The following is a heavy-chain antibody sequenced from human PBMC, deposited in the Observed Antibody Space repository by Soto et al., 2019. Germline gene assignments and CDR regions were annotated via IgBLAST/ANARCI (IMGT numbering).Heavy chain of an antibody. Sequence: SMRLSCAASEFTFSRYAMHWVRQAPGKGLEWVAVISYDGSNKYYADSVKGRFTISRDNSKNTLYLQMNSLRAEDTAVYYCAREPIYSSGCFDYWGQGTLVTVSS. V-gene: IGHV3-30-3*01. D-gene: IGHD6-19*01. CDR1: EFTFSRYA. J-gene: IGHJ4*02. CDR3: AREPIYSSGCFDY. CDR2: ISYDGSNK.